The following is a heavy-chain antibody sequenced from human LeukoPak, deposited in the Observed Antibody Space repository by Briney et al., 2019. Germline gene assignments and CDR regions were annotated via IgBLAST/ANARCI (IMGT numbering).Heavy chain of an antibody. V-gene: IGHV1-69*06. J-gene: IGHJ4*02. D-gene: IGHD3-16*01. Sequence: ASVKVSCKASGGTFSSYAISWVRQAPGQGLEWMGGIIPIFGTANYAQKFQGRVTITADKSTSTAYMELSSLRSEDTAVCYCARGMGAYYFDYWGQGTLVTVSS. CDR1: GGTFSSYA. CDR3: ARGMGAYYFDY. CDR2: IIPIFGTA.